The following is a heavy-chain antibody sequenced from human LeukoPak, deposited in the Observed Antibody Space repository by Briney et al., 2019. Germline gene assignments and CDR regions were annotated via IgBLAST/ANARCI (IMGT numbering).Heavy chain of an antibody. V-gene: IGHV4-34*01. D-gene: IGHD2-2*01. CDR1: GGSFSGYY. Sequence: SETLSLTCAVYGGSFSGYYWSWIRQPPGKGLEWIGEINHSGSTNYNPSLKSRVTISVDTSKNQFSLHPNSVTPEDTAVYYCARRLTQYDCFDPWGQGILVTVSS. J-gene: IGHJ5*02. CDR3: ARRLTQYDCFDP. CDR2: INHSGST.